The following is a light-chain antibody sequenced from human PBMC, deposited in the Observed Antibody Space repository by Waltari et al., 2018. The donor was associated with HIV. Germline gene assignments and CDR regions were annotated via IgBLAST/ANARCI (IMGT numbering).Light chain of an antibody. CDR1: ELPKQY. J-gene: IGLJ3*02. Sequence: SYELTQPPSVSVSPGQTARITCSRDELPKQYAYWYQQKPGQAPILVIYKDNERPSGIPERFSGSSSGTTVTLTISGVQAEDEADYYCQSADNSGTWVFGGGTKLTVL. CDR3: QSADNSGTWV. CDR2: KDN. V-gene: IGLV3-25*03.